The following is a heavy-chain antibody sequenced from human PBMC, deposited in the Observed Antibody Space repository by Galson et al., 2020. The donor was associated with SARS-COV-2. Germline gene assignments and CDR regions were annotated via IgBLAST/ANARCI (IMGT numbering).Heavy chain of an antibody. V-gene: IGHV3-43*02. CDR3: AKDISTAMVYYYYYGMDV. D-gene: IGHD5-18*01. CDR2: ISGDGGRT. Sequence: TGGSLRLSCAASGFTFDDYAMHWVRQAPGKGLEWVSLISGDGGRTYYADSVKGRFTISRDNSKNSLYLQMNSLKTENTALYYFAKDISTAMVYYYYYGMDVWGQGTTVTVSS. J-gene: IGHJ6*02. CDR1: GFTFDDYA.